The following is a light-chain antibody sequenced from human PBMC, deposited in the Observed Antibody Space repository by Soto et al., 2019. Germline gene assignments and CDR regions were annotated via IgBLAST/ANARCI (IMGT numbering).Light chain of an antibody. CDR1: HSISSH. J-gene: IGKJ5*01. V-gene: IGKV3-11*01. Sequence: ILVTHSRTTLSFPPGGGATLSCRASHSISSHSAWFQQRPGQAPRLIIYDASNRAAGIPASFSGGGSGTDFTLTISSLEHEDFAVYYCQQRSSAITFGQGTRLEIK. CDR3: QQRSSAIT. CDR2: DAS.